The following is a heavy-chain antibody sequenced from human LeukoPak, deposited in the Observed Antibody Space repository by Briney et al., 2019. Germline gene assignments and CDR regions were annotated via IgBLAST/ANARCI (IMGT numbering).Heavy chain of an antibody. CDR2: ISGSGGST. J-gene: IGHJ5*02. CDR3: AKDSGDYGDLNWFDP. V-gene: IGHV3-23*01. CDR1: GFTFSSYS. D-gene: IGHD4-17*01. Sequence: PGGSLRLSCAASGFTFSSYSMNWVRQAPGKGLEWVSAISGSGGSTYYADSVKGRFTISRDNSKNTLYLQMNSLRAEDTAVYYCAKDSGDYGDLNWFDPWGQGTLVTVSS.